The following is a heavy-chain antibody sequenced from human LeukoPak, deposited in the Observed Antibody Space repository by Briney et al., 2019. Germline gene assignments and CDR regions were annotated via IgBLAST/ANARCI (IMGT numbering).Heavy chain of an antibody. D-gene: IGHD3-9*01. V-gene: IGHV4-4*07. CDR2: IYTSGSI. J-gene: IGHJ5*02. CDR1: GGSISSYY. Sequence: PSETLSLTCTVSGGSISSYYWSWIRQPAGKGLEWIGRIYTSGSINYNPSLKSRVTMSVDTSKNQFSLKLSSVTAADTAVYYCAREKTAVDGPNWFDPWGQGTLVTVSS. CDR3: AREKTAVDGPNWFDP.